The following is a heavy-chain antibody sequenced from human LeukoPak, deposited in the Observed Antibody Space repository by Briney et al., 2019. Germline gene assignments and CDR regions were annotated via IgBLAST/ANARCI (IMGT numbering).Heavy chain of an antibody. V-gene: IGHV3-30*02. D-gene: IGHD4-17*01. J-gene: IGHJ4*02. CDR2: IRYDGSNR. CDR1: SLIFSRYG. Sequence: PGGSLRLSYAAASLIFSRYGMHSVRQAPGKGLEWVAFIRYDGSNRYYADSVKGRFTISRDNSKNTLYLEMNSLRPEDTAGYDCAKGFSTVTIEYWGQGTLVTVSS. CDR3: AKGFSTVTIEY.